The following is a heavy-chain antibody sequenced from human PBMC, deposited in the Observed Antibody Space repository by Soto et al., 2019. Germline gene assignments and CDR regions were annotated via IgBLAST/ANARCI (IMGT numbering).Heavy chain of an antibody. D-gene: IGHD3-22*01. CDR1: GFTFDDYA. Sequence: GGSLRLSCAASGFTFDDYAMHWVRQVPGKGLEWVSGINWNSGSIGYGDSVKGRFAISRDNAKNSLHLQMNSLSAEDTAVYYCAKDLGDSSVFDYWGQGTLVTVSS. CDR3: AKDLGDSSVFDY. CDR2: INWNSGSI. J-gene: IGHJ4*02. V-gene: IGHV3-9*01.